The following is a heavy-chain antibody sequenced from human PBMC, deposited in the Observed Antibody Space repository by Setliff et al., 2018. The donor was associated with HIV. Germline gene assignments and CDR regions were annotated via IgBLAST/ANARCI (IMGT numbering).Heavy chain of an antibody. J-gene: IGHJ4*02. D-gene: IGHD3-10*01. Sequence: LSLTCAVYGGSFSGYYAMHWLRQAPGKGLEWVAVISYDGSNKFYADSVKGRFTISRDDAKNSLYLQMNSLRAEDTAVYYCARDRVPIYWGQGMLVTVSS. V-gene: IGHV3-30*04. CDR1: GGSFSGYYA. CDR3: ARDRVPIY. CDR2: ISYDGSNK.